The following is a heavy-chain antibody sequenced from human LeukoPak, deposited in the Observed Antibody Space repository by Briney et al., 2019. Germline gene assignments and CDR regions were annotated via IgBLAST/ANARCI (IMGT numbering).Heavy chain of an antibody. CDR3: ARAVDTTMGNNHYYYYMDV. J-gene: IGHJ6*03. CDR1: GYTFTSYG. Sequence: ASVKVSCKASGYTFTSYGISWVRQAPGQGLEWMGWISGYNGNTNYAQKFQGRVTLTTDTSTSTAYMELRSLRSDDTAVYYCARAVDTTMGNNHYYYYMDVWGKGTTVTVSS. V-gene: IGHV1-18*01. D-gene: IGHD5-18*01. CDR2: ISGYNGNT.